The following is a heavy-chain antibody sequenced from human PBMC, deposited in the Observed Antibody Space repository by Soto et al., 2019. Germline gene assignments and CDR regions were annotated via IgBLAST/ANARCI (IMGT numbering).Heavy chain of an antibody. Sequence: QVQLQQWGAGLLKPSETLSLTCAVYGGSLSSYYWSWIRQPPGKGLEWIGEINHSGSTNYNPSLKSRVTISVDTSKSQFSLKLSSVTAADTAMYYCARTSRFDSWGQGTLVTVSS. V-gene: IGHV4-34*01. J-gene: IGHJ4*02. CDR3: ARTSRFDS. CDR2: INHSGST. D-gene: IGHD6-6*01. CDR1: GGSLSSYY.